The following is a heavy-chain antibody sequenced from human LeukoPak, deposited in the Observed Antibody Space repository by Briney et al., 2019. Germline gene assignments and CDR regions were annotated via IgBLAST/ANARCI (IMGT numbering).Heavy chain of an antibody. V-gene: IGHV4-39*07. CDR3: ARDAAHIVVVPAAMAWFDP. CDR2: IYYSGST. Sequence: SETLSLTCTVSGVSISSSSYYWGWIRQPPGKGLEWIVSIYYSGSTYYNPSLKSRVTISVDTSKNQFSLKLSSVTAADTAVYYCARDAAHIVVVPAAMAWFDPWGQGTLVTVSS. J-gene: IGHJ5*02. D-gene: IGHD2-2*01. CDR1: GVSISSSSYY.